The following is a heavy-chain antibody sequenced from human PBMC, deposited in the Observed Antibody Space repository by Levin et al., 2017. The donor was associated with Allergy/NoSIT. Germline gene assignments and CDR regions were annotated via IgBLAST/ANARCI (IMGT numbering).Heavy chain of an antibody. CDR2: INPNSGGT. Sequence: ASVKVSCKASGYTFTGYYMHWVRQAPGQGLEWMGWINPNSGGTNYAQKFQGRVTMTRDTSISTAYMELSRLRSDDTAVYYCARKSDYGSGSYPDYWGQGTLVTVSS. CDR1: GYTFTGYY. CDR3: ARKSDYGSGSYPDY. D-gene: IGHD3-10*01. J-gene: IGHJ4*02. V-gene: IGHV1-2*02.